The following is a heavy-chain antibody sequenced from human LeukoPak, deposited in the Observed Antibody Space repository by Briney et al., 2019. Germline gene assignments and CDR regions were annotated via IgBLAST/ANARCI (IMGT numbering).Heavy chain of an antibody. Sequence: GGSLRLSCAASGFTFSSHAMSWVPQAPGKGLEWVSGVSGSGGSTYYADSVKGRFTISRDNSKNTLYLQMNSLRAEDTAVYYCAKHLSAVVTWDALDIWGQGTMVTVSS. CDR1: GFTFSSHA. D-gene: IGHD4-23*01. CDR3: AKHLSAVVTWDALDI. J-gene: IGHJ3*02. CDR2: VSGSGGST. V-gene: IGHV3-23*01.